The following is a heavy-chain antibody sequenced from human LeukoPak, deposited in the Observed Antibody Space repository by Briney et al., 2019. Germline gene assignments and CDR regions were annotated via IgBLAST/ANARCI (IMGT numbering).Heavy chain of an antibody. Sequence: GGSLRLSCAVSGFTVSRNYMNWVRQAPGKGLEWVSVIYGGGSTYYADSVKGRFTISRDNSKSTLYLQMNSLGAEDTAVYYCARGAGNTVSTRFFDYWGQGTLVTVSS. CDR1: GFTVSRNY. D-gene: IGHD5/OR15-5a*01. CDR3: ARGAGNTVSTRFFDY. J-gene: IGHJ4*02. V-gene: IGHV3-53*01. CDR2: IYGGGST.